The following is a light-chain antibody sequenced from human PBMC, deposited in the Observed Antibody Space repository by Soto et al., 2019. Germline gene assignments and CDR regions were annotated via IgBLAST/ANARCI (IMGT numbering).Light chain of an antibody. Sequence: DIQMTQSPSSLTASVGDRVTITCRASQSISTYLSWFRQKPGKAPELLIYAASSLQAAVPPRFSGSRSGTEFTLTINSLQPDDFSIYFCQQTYLMPWTFGQGTSVEI. V-gene: IGKV1-39*01. CDR2: AAS. CDR3: QQTYLMPWT. J-gene: IGKJ1*01. CDR1: QSISTY.